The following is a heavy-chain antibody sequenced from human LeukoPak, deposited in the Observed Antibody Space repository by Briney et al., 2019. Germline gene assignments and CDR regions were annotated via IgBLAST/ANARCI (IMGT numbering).Heavy chain of an antibody. CDR2: IIPIFGTA. J-gene: IGHJ4*02. CDR1: GGTFSSYA. V-gene: IGHV1-69*06. D-gene: IGHD3-3*01. Sequence: GASVKVSCKASGGTFSSYAISWVRQAPGQGLEWMGGIIPIFGTANYAQKFQGRVTITADKSTSTAYMELSSLRSEDTAVYYCAREDITIFGVVNMVDYWGQGTLVTVSS. CDR3: AREDITIFGVVNMVDY.